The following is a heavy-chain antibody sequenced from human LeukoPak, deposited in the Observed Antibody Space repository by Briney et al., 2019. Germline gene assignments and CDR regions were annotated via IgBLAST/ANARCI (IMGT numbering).Heavy chain of an antibody. CDR2: INHSGST. Sequence: PSETLSLTCTVSGDSISSYYCSWIRQPPGKGLEWIGEINHSGSTNYNPSLKSRVTISVDTSKNQFSLKLSSVTAADTAVYYCALSATNYFDYWGQGTLVTVSS. J-gene: IGHJ4*02. CDR1: GDSISSYY. D-gene: IGHD2-15*01. CDR3: ALSATNYFDY. V-gene: IGHV4-34*01.